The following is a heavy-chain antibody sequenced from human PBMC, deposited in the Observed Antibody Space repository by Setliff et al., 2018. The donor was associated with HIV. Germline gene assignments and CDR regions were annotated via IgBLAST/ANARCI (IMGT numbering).Heavy chain of an antibody. CDR1: GGSISSHY. D-gene: IGHD6-13*01. Sequence: SETLSLTCTVSGGSISSHYWSWIRQPPGKGLEWIGYIYYSGSTNYNPSLKSRVTISVDTSKNQFSLKPSSVTAADTAVYYCARGFGSSWGGNYYYYYMDVWGKGTTVTVSS. V-gene: IGHV4-59*11. CDR3: ARGFGSSWGGNYYYYYMDV. CDR2: IYYSGST. J-gene: IGHJ6*03.